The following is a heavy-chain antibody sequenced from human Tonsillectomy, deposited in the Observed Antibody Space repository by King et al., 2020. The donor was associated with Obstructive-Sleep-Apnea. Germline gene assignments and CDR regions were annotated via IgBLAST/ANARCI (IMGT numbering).Heavy chain of an antibody. J-gene: IGHJ4*02. D-gene: IGHD5-18*01. CDR3: ARSDRDIAMGLFDY. CDR2: IYYSGST. CDR1: VGSISSSSY. Sequence: QLQESGPGLVKPSETLSLTCTVSVGSISSSSYWCWIRQPPGKGLEWIGHIYYSGSTYYNPSLTSRVTISVDTSKNQFSLELNSVTAADTAVYYCARSDRDIAMGLFDYWGQGTLVTVSS. V-gene: IGHV4-39*07.